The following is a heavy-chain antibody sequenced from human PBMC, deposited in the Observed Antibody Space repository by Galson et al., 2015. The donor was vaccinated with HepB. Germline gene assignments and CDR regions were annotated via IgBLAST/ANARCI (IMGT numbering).Heavy chain of an antibody. CDR1: GDSVSSNSAS. CDR3: ARGRDDLNWFDP. Sequence: CAISGDSVSSNSASWNWIRQSPSRGLEWLGRTYYRSKWYNDYALSVKSRISINPDTSKNQFSLQLSSVTAADTAVYYCARGRDDLNWFDPWGQGTLVTVSS. CDR2: TYYRSKWYN. D-gene: IGHD2-21*02. V-gene: IGHV6-1*01. J-gene: IGHJ5*02.